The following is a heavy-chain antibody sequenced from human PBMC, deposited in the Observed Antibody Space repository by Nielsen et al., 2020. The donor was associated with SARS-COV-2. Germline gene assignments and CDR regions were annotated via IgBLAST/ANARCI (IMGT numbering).Heavy chain of an antibody. D-gene: IGHD1-20*01. CDR1: DTSISGPY. Sequence: SETLSLTCTVSDTSISGPYWSWIRQSPGRGLEWIGFIYYTGRTDYNPSLKSRLAISIDTSRSQFSLKLTSVTAADTAVYYCASSITGTPQRRDWFDPWGQGTLVTVSS. V-gene: IGHV4-59*11. CDR2: IYYTGRT. J-gene: IGHJ5*02. CDR3: ASSITGTPQRRDWFDP.